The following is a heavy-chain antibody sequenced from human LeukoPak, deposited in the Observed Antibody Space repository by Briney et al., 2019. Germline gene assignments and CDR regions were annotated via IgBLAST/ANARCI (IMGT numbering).Heavy chain of an antibody. CDR3: ARLRQLTNRRFIDY. CDR1: GGSISSSSYY. D-gene: IGHD2-2*01. CDR2: IYYSGST. V-gene: IGHV4-39*01. Sequence: SETLSLTCTDSGGSISSSSYYWGWIRQPPGKRLEWIGSIYYSGSTYYNPSLKSRVTISVDTSKNQFSLKLSSATAADTAVYYCARLRQLTNRRFIDYWGQGTLVTVSS. J-gene: IGHJ4*02.